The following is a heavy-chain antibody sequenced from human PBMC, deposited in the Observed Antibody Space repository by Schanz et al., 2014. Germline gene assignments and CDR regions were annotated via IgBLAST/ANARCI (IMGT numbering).Heavy chain of an antibody. V-gene: IGHV1-18*01. CDR1: GYTFTSYG. D-gene: IGHD6-25*01. J-gene: IGHJ4*02. Sequence: QVQLVQSGAEVKKPGASVKVSCKASGYTFTSYGINWVRQAPGQGLEWMGWISPYNGNTNYAQKLQGRVTVTTDTDTSASNVELKNRRFSYADVYDCARAIAGSDPAGALDYWGQGTLVTVSS. CDR2: ISPYNGNT. CDR3: ARAIAGSDPAGALDY.